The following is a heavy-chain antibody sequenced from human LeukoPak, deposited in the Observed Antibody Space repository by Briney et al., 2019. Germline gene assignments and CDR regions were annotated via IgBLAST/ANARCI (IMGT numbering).Heavy chain of an antibody. V-gene: IGHV3-7*05. J-gene: IGHJ6*02. D-gene: IGHD1-26*01. CDR2: IKQGGGDE. CDR1: GFTLYSSW. CDR3: TRGSPGIALDV. Sequence: GGSLRLSCAASGFTLYSSWMSWVRQAPGKGLEWVANIKQGGGDEYYVDSVKGRFTISRDNARNSLYLQMNSLRADDTAVYYCTRGSPGIALDVWGQGTTVTVSS.